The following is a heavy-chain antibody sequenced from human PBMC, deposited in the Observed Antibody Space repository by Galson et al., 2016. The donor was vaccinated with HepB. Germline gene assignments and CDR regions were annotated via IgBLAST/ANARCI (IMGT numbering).Heavy chain of an antibody. D-gene: IGHD3-16*01. J-gene: IGHJ5*02. Sequence: SLRLSCAASGFTFSGLAMSWVRQAPGMGPEWVASVGGYGETTYYADSVKGRFTISRDNRNDTVFLQMDSLRAEDTAIYYCAKNPGNYVGWFDPWGLGTLVTVSS. CDR2: VGGYGETT. CDR3: AKNPGNYVGWFDP. V-gene: IGHV3-23*01. CDR1: GFTFSGLA.